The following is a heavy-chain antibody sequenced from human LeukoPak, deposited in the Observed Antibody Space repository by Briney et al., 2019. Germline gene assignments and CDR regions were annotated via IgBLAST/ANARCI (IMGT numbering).Heavy chain of an antibody. J-gene: IGHJ4*02. Sequence: PGGSLRLSCAASGFTFGDYAMSWIRQAPGKGLECISYRSSSSYTNYADSVKGRFTISRDNAKNSLYLQMNSLRAEDTAVYYCARGDYDSSGYYEVWGQGTLVTVSS. CDR1: GFTFGDYA. V-gene: IGHV3-11*05. CDR3: ARGDYDSSGYYEV. CDR2: RSSSSYT. D-gene: IGHD3-22*01.